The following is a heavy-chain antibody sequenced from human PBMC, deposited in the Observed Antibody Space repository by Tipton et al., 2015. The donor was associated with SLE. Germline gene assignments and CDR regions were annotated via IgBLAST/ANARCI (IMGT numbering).Heavy chain of an antibody. CDR3: ARGPEQWLGNPHYFDY. J-gene: IGHJ4*02. V-gene: IGHV4-4*02. Sequence: TLSLTCAVSGGSISSSNWWSWVRQPQGKGLEWIGEIYHSGSTNYNPFLKSRVTISVDKSKNQFSPKLSSVTAAVTAVYYCARGPEQWLGNPHYFDYWGQGTLVTVSS. CDR1: GGSISSSNW. CDR2: IYHSGST. D-gene: IGHD6-19*01.